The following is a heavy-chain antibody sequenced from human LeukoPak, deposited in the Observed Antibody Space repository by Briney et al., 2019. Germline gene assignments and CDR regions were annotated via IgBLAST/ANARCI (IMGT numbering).Heavy chain of an antibody. Sequence: PGGSLTLSCAASGFTFSRYWMSWVRQAPGKGVEWVANIKQVGREKHYVDSVKGRFTISRDNAKNSLYLQMNSLRAEDTAVYYCARKDPRGYCSSTSCYYYYYGMDVWGQGTTVTVSS. CDR3: ARKDPRGYCSSTSCYYYYYGMDV. D-gene: IGHD2-2*01. CDR2: IKQVGREK. CDR1: GFTFSRYW. J-gene: IGHJ6*02. V-gene: IGHV3-7*01.